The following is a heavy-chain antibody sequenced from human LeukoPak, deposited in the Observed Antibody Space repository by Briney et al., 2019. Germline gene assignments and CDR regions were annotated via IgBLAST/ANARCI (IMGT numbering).Heavy chain of an antibody. J-gene: IGHJ3*02. CDR2: ISPTGSTT. CDR1: GFSFSGHW. D-gene: IGHD3-22*01. CDR3: AKSHDSSGYYGHDAFDI. Sequence: PGGSLRLSCTASGFSFSGHWMHWARQLPGKGLVWVSRISPTGSTTSYADSVKGRFTVSRDNSKNTLYLQMNSLRAEDTAVYYCAKSHDSSGYYGHDAFDIWGQGTMVTVSS. V-gene: IGHV3-74*01.